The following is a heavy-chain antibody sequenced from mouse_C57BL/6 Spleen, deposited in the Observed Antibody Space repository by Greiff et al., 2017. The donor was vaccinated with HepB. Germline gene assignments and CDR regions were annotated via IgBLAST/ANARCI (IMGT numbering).Heavy chain of an antibody. V-gene: IGHV1-54*01. CDR1: GYAFTNYL. D-gene: IGHD1-1*01. Sequence: QVQLQQSGAELVRPGTSVKVSCKASGYAFTNYLIEWVKQRPGQGLEWIGVINPGSGGTNYNEKFKGKATLTADKSSSTAYMQLSSLTSEDSAVYFCARGGYYGPWYFDVWGTGTTVTVSS. J-gene: IGHJ1*03. CDR3: ARGGYYGPWYFDV. CDR2: INPGSGGT.